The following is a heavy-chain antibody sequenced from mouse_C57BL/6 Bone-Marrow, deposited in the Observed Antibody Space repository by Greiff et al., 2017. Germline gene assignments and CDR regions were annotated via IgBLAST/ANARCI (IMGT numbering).Heavy chain of an antibody. CDR1: GFTFSSYG. J-gene: IGHJ1*03. D-gene: IGHD2-5*01. V-gene: IGHV5-6*01. CDR3: ARQSGSYYSNYFDV. CDR2: ISSGGSYT. Sequence: EVQLQESGGDLVKPGGSLKLSCAASGFTFSSYGMSWVRQTPDKRLEWVATISSGGSYTYYPASVKGRFTISRDNAKNTLYLQMSSLKSEDTAMYYCARQSGSYYSNYFDVWGTGTTVTVSS.